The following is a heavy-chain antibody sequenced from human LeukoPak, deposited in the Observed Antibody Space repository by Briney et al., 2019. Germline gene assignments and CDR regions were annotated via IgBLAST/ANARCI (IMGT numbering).Heavy chain of an antibody. Sequence: GGSLRLSCAVSGFTFSSYSMNWVRQAPGKGLEWVSSISSSSSYIYYADSVKGRFTISRDNAKNSLYLQMNSLRAEDTAVYYCASHSTLEGFDPWGQGTLVTVSS. J-gene: IGHJ5*02. CDR2: ISSSSSYI. V-gene: IGHV3-21*01. CDR1: GFTFSSYS. D-gene: IGHD2-2*01. CDR3: ASHSTLEGFDP.